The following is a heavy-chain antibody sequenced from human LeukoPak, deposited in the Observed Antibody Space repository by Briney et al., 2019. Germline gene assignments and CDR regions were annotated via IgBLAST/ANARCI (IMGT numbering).Heavy chain of an antibody. V-gene: IGHV4-34*01. CDR1: GGSFSGYY. J-gene: IGHJ5*02. D-gene: IGHD3-16*01. CDR2: INHSGST. Sequence: SETLSLTCAVYGGSFSGYYWSWIRQPPGKGLEWIGEINHSGSTNYNPSLKSRVTISVDTSRNQFSLKLSSVTAADTAVYYCARGDPTPPLWSGESVGYWFDPWGQGTLVTVSS. CDR3: ARGDPTPPLWSGESVGYWFDP.